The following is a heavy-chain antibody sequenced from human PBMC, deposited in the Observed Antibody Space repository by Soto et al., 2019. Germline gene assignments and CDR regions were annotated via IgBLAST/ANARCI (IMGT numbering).Heavy chain of an antibody. V-gene: IGHV1-18*01. CDR1: GYTFTSYG. CDR3: ARDAAYYYDSSGPDAFDI. J-gene: IGHJ3*02. D-gene: IGHD3-22*01. CDR2: ISAYNGNT. Sequence: QVQLVQSGAEVKKPGASVKVSCKASGYTFTSYGISWVRQAPGQGLEWMGWISAYNGNTNYAQKXQGRVTMTTDXXTXTXXMELRSLRSDDTAVYYCARDAAYYYDSSGPDAFDIWGQGTMVTVSS.